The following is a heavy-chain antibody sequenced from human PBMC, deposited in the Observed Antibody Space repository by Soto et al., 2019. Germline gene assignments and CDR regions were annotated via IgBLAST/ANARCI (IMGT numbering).Heavy chain of an antibody. CDR1: GYTFTSYG. CDR3: ARDPGPDYDFWSGQGIDY. Sequence: ASVKVSCKASGYTFTSYGISWVRQAPGQGLEWMGWISAYNGNTNYAQKLQGRVTMTTDTSTSTAYMELRSLRSDDTAVYYCARDPGPDYDFWSGQGIDYWGQGTLVTVSS. D-gene: IGHD3-3*01. CDR2: ISAYNGNT. J-gene: IGHJ4*02. V-gene: IGHV1-18*01.